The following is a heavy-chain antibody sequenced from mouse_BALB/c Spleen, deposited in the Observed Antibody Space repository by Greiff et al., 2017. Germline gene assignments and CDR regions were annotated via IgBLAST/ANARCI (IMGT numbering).Heavy chain of an antibody. D-gene: IGHD2-2*01. CDR1: GFNITDTY. Sequence: VQLQQSGAELVKPGASVKLSCTASGFNITDTYMHWVKQRPEQGLEWIGRIDPANGNTKYDPKFQGKATITADTSSNTAYLQLSSLTSEDTAVYYCAGLYYGYDPFAYWGQGTLVTVSA. V-gene: IGHV14-3*02. CDR2: IDPANGNT. J-gene: IGHJ3*01. CDR3: AGLYYGYDPFAY.